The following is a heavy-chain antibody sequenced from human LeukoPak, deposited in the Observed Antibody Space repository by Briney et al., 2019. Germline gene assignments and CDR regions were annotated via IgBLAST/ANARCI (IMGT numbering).Heavy chain of an antibody. J-gene: IGHJ4*02. CDR2: ISGSGGST. CDR1: RFTFSSYA. Sequence: GGSLRLSCAASRFTFSSYAMSWVRQAPGEGLEWVSAISGSGGSTYYADSVKGRFTISRDNSKNTLYLQMNSLRAEDTAVYYCAKDDGRGFDYWGQGTLVTVSS. D-gene: IGHD5-24*01. V-gene: IGHV3-23*01. CDR3: AKDDGRGFDY.